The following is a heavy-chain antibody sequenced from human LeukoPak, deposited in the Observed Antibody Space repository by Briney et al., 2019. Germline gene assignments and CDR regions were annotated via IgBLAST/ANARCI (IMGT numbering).Heavy chain of an antibody. CDR2: INHSGST. CDR3: ARGGEDYYGSGSYGLGYYYYGMDV. Sequence: SETLSLTCAVYGGSFGGYYWSWIRQPPGKGLEWIGEINHSGSTNYNPSLKSRVTISVDTSKNQFSLKLSSVTAADTAVYYCARGGEDYYGSGSYGLGYYYYGMDVWGQGTTVTVSS. V-gene: IGHV4-34*01. D-gene: IGHD3-10*01. J-gene: IGHJ6*02. CDR1: GGSFGGYY.